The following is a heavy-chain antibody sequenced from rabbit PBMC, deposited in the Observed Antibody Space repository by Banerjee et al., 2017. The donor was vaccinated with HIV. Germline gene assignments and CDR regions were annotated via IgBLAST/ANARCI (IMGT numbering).Heavy chain of an antibody. Sequence: QSLEESGGDLVKPGASLTLTCTASEFTISGNYYMCWVRQAPGKGLEWIACIGAGSSGSTYYASWAKGRFTISKASWTTVTLQMTSLTAADTASYFCARDLAGVIGWNFGLWGPGTLVTVS. J-gene: IGHJ4*01. CDR3: ARDLAGVIGWNFGL. CDR1: EFTISGNYY. CDR2: IGAGSSGST. D-gene: IGHD4-1*01. V-gene: IGHV1S40*01.